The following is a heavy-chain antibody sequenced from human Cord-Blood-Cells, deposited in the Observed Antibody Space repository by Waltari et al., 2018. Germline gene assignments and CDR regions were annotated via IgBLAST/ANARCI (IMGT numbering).Heavy chain of an antibody. V-gene: IGHV1-2*06. J-gene: IGHJ4*02. D-gene: IGHD4-17*01. CDR1: GYTLTGYS. CDR2: INPDSGGT. CDR3: AREGYGDYGFDY. Sequence: QVQLVQSGAEVKKPGASVKVSCKASGYTLTGYSMHWVRQAPGQGLEWMGRINPDSGGTNYAQKFQGRVTMTRDTSISTAYMELSRLRSDDTAVYYCAREGYGDYGFDYWGQGTLVTVSS.